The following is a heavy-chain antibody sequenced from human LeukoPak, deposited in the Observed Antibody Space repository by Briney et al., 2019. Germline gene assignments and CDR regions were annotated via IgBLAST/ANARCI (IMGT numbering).Heavy chain of an antibody. V-gene: IGHV4-39*01. CDR1: GGSISSSSYY. CDR2: INHSGST. CDR3: ARHRGSYLGGPFDY. Sequence: PSETLSLTCTVSGGSISSSSYYWSWIRQPPGKGLEWIGEINHSGSTNYNPSLKSRVTISVDTSKNQFSLKLSSVTAADTAVYYCARHRGSYLGGPFDYWGQGTLVTVSS. J-gene: IGHJ4*02. D-gene: IGHD1-26*01.